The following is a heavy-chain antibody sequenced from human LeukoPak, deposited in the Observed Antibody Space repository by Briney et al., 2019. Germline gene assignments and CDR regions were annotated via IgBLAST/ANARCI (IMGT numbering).Heavy chain of an antibody. CDR3: ARSRAVDYFDY. V-gene: IGHV3-21*05. D-gene: IGHD3-10*01. Sequence: GGSLRLSCAASGFTFSSYAMHWVRQAPGKGLQWVSYISSSSSYTSYADSVKGRFTISRDNAKNSLYLQMNSLRAEDTAVYYCARSRAVDYFDYWGQGTLVTVSS. CDR2: ISSSSSYT. J-gene: IGHJ4*02. CDR1: GFTFSSYA.